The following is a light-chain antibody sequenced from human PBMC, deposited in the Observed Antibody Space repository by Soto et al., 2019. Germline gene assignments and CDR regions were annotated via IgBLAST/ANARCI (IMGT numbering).Light chain of an antibody. Sequence: QSALTQPPSASGSPGQSVTISCTGTSSDVGGYNYVSWYQQHPGKAPKLMIYEVSKRPSGVPDRFSGSKSGNTASLTVSGLQAEDEADYYCLSYAASNNLVFGGGTKVTV. CDR1: SSDVGGYNY. CDR3: LSYAASNNLV. J-gene: IGLJ2*01. CDR2: EVS. V-gene: IGLV2-8*01.